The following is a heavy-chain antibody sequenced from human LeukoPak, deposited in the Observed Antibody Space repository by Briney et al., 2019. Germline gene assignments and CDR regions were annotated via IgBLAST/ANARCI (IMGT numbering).Heavy chain of an antibody. CDR2: ISGSGGST. CDR1: GFTFSSYG. J-gene: IGHJ5*02. D-gene: IGHD2-15*01. V-gene: IGHV3-23*01. Sequence: PGGTLRLSCAASGFTFSSYGMSWVRQAPGKGLEWVSAISGSGGSTYYADSVKGRFTISRDNSKNTLYLQMNSLRAEDTAVYYCAKDRTGLPPNWFNPWGQGTLVTVSS. CDR3: AKDRTGLPPNWFNP.